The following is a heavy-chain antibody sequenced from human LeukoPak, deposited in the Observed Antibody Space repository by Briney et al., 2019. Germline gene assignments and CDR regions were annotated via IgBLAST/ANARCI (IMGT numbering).Heavy chain of an antibody. CDR3: AKGQSASSTFDC. J-gene: IGHJ4*02. CDR2: IRGSSDVI. V-gene: IGHV3-23*01. Sequence: GGSLRLSCAASGFTFSSHAMSWVRQAPGKGLEWGSLIRGSSDVIEYADSVRGRFTISRDNSKNTVSLQLNNLRAEDTALYYCAKGQSASSTFDCWGQGTLVTVSS. CDR1: GFTFSSHA.